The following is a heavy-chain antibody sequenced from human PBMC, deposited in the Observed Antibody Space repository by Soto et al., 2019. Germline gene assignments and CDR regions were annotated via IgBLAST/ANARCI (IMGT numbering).Heavy chain of an antibody. Sequence: GGSLRLSCAASGFTFSSYAMSWVRQAPGKGLEWVSAISGSGGSTYYADSVKGRFTISRDNSKNTLYLQMNSLRAEDTAVYYCAKDKGRRGSSWSFDYWGQGTLVTVSS. D-gene: IGHD6-13*01. CDR3: AKDKGRRGSSWSFDY. CDR2: ISGSGGST. V-gene: IGHV3-23*01. CDR1: GFTFSSYA. J-gene: IGHJ4*02.